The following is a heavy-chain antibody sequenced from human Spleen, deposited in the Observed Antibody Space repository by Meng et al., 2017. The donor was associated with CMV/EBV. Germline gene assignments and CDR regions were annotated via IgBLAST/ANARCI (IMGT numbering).Heavy chain of an antibody. CDR3: AKDPKLWELLGDSFFDY. Sequence: FALKNYDIDWVRQATGKGLEWVAFTRYNGGNQDYADAVKGRFTISRDNSKNTLYLQMNSLRAEDTAVYYCAKDPKLWELLGDSFFDYWGQGTLVTVSS. CDR2: TRYNGGNQ. V-gene: IGHV3-30*02. J-gene: IGHJ4*02. D-gene: IGHD3-10*01. CDR1: FALKNYD.